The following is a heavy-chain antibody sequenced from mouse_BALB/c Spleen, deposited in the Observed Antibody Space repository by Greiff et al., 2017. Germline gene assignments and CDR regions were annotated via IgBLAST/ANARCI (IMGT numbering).Heavy chain of an antibody. Sequence: VQLQQSGPELVKPGASVKISCKASGYSFTGYYMHWVKQSHVKSLEWIGRINPYNGATSYNQNFKDKASLTVDKSSSTAYMELHSLTSEDSAVYYCAREYGGNYAMDYWGQGTSVTVSS. V-gene: IGHV1-31*01. D-gene: IGHD1-1*02. CDR2: INPYNGAT. CDR1: GYSFTGYY. CDR3: AREYGGNYAMDY. J-gene: IGHJ4*01.